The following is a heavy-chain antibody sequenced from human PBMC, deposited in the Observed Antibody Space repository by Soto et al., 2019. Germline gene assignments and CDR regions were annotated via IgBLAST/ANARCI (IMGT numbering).Heavy chain of an antibody. J-gene: IGHJ4*02. Sequence: QVQLVQSGAEVKKPGASVKVSCKASGYTFSGYYMHWVRQAPGQGLEWMGWINTLSGDTSFPQKFQGRLAMTRDTSIDTAFMEVNRLTSDDTAIYYCARSLLNVILPLAYWGQGTLVSVSS. D-gene: IGHD3-3*02. CDR1: GYTFSGYY. CDR2: INTLSGDT. V-gene: IGHV1-2*02. CDR3: ARSLLNVILPLAY.